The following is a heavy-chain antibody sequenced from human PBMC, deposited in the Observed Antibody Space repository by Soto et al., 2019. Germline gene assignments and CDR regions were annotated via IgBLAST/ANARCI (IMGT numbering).Heavy chain of an antibody. CDR1: GYTFTNYG. Sequence: QVQLVQSGAEVKKPGASVKVSCKASGYTFTNYGISWVRQAPGQGREWMGWISANNGNTNYAQKRKDRVIMTTDTSTSTGYKELRSLRSDDTAVYYCASGRGSYALDYWGQGTLVTVS. J-gene: IGHJ4*02. CDR3: ASGRGSYALDY. CDR2: ISANNGNT. V-gene: IGHV1-18*01. D-gene: IGHD1-26*01.